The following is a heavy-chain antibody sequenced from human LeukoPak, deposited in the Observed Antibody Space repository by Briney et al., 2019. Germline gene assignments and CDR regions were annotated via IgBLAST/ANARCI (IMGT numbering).Heavy chain of an antibody. D-gene: IGHD2-15*01. CDR2: INWNGGST. J-gene: IGHJ4*02. V-gene: IGHV3-20*04. CDR3: ARDGSSEVVVVAATRGGFDY. Sequence: ETLSLTCAVYGGSFSGYYWSWIRQPPGKGLEWVSGINWNGGSTGYADSVKGRFTISRDNAKNSLYLQMNSLRAEDTALYYCARDGSSEVVVVAATRGGFDYWGQGTLVTGSS. CDR1: GGSFSGYY.